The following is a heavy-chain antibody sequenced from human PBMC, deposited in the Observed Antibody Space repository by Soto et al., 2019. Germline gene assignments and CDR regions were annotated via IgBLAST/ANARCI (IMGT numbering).Heavy chain of an antibody. V-gene: IGHV4-34*01. CDR3: VTSLWFGTQPEI. J-gene: IGHJ4*02. Sequence: SETLSLTCAVYGGSFSDNYWTWFRQPPGKGLERIGEISPSGTTKYIPSLKSRVTISADTSKKQFSLKVTSVTAADTAVYYCVTSLWFGTQPEIWGQGTLVTVSS. CDR2: ISPSGTT. D-gene: IGHD3-10*01. CDR1: GGSFSDNY.